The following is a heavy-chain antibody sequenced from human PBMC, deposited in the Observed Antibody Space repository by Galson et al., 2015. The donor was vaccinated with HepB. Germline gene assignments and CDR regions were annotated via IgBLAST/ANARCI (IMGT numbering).Heavy chain of an antibody. CDR1: GDSVSSNSAA. J-gene: IGHJ4*02. D-gene: IGHD5-12*01. Sequence: CAISGDSVSSNSAAWNWIRQSPSRGLEWLGRTYYRSKWYNDYAVSVKSRITINPDTSKNQFSLQLNSVTPEDTAVYYCARTVIVRGYSGYDPFDYWGQGTLVTVSS. CDR3: ARTVIVRGYSGYDPFDY. V-gene: IGHV6-1*01. CDR2: TYYRSKWYN.